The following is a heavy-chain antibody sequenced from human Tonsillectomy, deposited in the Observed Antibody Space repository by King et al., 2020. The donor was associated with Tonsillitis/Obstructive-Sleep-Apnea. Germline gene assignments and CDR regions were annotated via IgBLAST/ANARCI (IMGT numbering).Heavy chain of an antibody. Sequence: VQLQESGPGLVKPSETLSLTCTVSGGSISSYYWSWIRQPPGKGLEWIGYIYYSGSTNYNPYLKSRVTISVDTSKNQFSLKLSSVTAADTAVYYCARLPSEIVVVPAASGYYYYMDVWGKGTTVTVSS. CDR1: GGSISSYY. CDR3: ARLPSEIVVVPAASGYYYYMDV. D-gene: IGHD2-2*01. CDR2: IYYSGST. V-gene: IGHV4-59*08. J-gene: IGHJ6*03.